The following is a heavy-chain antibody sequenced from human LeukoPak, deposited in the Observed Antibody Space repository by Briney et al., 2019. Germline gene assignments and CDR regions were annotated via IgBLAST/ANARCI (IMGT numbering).Heavy chain of an antibody. J-gene: IGHJ6*02. D-gene: IGHD3-9*01. CDR1: GFTFSTYW. CDR3: TRDLMDYDVSTGLHHYYMDV. Sequence: GGSLRLSCAASGFTFSTYWMHWVRQAPGKGLVWVSRINSDGRSINYADSVKGRFTISRDNAKNTLYLQMNTLRVEDTAVYYCTRDLMDYDVSTGLHHYYMDVWGQGTTVTVSS. CDR2: INSDGRSI. V-gene: IGHV3-74*01.